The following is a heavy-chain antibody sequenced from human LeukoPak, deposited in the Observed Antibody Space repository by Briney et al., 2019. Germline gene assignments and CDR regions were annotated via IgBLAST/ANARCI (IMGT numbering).Heavy chain of an antibody. CDR1: GGSISSYY. D-gene: IGHD5-24*01. Sequence: SETLSLTCTVSGGSISSYYWSWIRQPPGKGLEWIGYIYYSGSTNYNPSLKSRVTISVDTSKNQFSLKLSSVTAADTAVYYCARDRRDGYNLRNFDYWGQGTLVTVSS. V-gene: IGHV4-59*12. CDR3: ARDRRDGYNLRNFDY. J-gene: IGHJ4*02. CDR2: IYYSGST.